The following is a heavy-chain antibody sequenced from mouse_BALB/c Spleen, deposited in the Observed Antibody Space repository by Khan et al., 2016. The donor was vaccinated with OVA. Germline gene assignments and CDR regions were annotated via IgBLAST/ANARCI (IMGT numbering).Heavy chain of an antibody. CDR3: AREEALYYFDY. D-gene: IGHD3-2*02. Sequence: QVQLKESGAELVRPGTSVKLSCKTSGYIFTSYWTHWVKQRSGQGLEWIARVYPGTDNTYYNENFKDKATLTADKSSTTVYLQLSSLKSEDSAVFFCAREEALYYFDYWGQGTTLTVSS. CDR2: VYPGTDNT. CDR1: GYIFTSYW. V-gene: IGHV1-76*01. J-gene: IGHJ2*01.